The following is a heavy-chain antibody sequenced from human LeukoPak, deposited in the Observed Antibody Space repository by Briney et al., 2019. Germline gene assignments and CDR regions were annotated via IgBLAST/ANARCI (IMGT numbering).Heavy chain of an antibody. CDR1: GFTSSTYS. CDR2: IKQNGSET. V-gene: IGHV3-7*03. CDR3: AIEQDSRWDFDL. D-gene: IGHD3-22*01. Sequence: PGGSLRLSCAAPGFTSSTYSMSWVRQAPGKGLEWVSGIKQNGSETYYVDSVKGRFTLSRDNAKNTLSLQMNSLRADDTAVYYFAIEQDSRWDFDLWGGGTRVSVFS. J-gene: IGHJ2*01.